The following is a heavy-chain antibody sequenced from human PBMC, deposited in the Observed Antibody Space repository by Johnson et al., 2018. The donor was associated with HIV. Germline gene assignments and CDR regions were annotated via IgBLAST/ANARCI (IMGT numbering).Heavy chain of an antibody. V-gene: IGHV3-20*04. CDR1: GFTFDDYG. D-gene: IGHD6-19*01. J-gene: IGHJ3*02. CDR2: INWNGGST. Sequence: EVQLVESGGVVVQPGGSLRLSCAASGFTFDDYGMSWVRQAPGKGLEWVSGINWNGGSTGYADSVKGRFTISRDNAKNSLYLQMNSLRAEYTALYYCARVQDRVAGNSYGAFDIWGQGTMVTVSS. CDR3: ARVQDRVAGNSYGAFDI.